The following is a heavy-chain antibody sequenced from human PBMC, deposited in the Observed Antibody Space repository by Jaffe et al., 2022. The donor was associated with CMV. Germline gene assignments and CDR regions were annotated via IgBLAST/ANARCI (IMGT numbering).Heavy chain of an antibody. CDR3: ARVGLWFGELYLSGWFDP. D-gene: IGHD3-10*01. J-gene: IGHJ5*02. Sequence: EVQLVQSGAEVKKPGESLKISCKGSGYSFTSYWIGWVRQMPGKGLEWMGIIYPGDSDTRYSPSFQGQVTISADKSISTAYLQWSSLKASDTAMYYCARVGLWFGELYLSGWFDPWGQGTLVTVSS. CDR1: GYSFTSYW. CDR2: IYPGDSDT. V-gene: IGHV5-51*01.